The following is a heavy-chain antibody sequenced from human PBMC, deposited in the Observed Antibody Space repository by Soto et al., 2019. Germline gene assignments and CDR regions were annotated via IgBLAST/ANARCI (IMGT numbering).Heavy chain of an antibody. CDR3: ALVGYYDILTGYSSDFDY. CDR1: GFTFDDYA. V-gene: IGHV3-9*01. Sequence: GGSLRLSCAASGFTFDDYAMHWVRQAPGKGLEWVSGISWNSGSIGYADSVKGRFTISRDNAKNSLYLQMNSLRAEDTALYYCALVGYYDILTGYSSDFDYWGQGTLVTVSS. D-gene: IGHD3-9*01. CDR2: ISWNSGSI. J-gene: IGHJ4*02.